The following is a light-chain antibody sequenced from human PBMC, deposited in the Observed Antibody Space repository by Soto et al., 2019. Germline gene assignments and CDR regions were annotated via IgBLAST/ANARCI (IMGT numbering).Light chain of an antibody. J-gene: IGKJ2*01. Sequence: DIQVTQSPSSLSASVGDRVTITCRASRSVSTWLAWYHQKPGSAPRLLIYEGSILQSGVPSRFSCSGSGTEFTLTISSLQPDDLGTYYCQQYDSYGVTFGQGTRLEIK. V-gene: IGKV1-5*03. CDR2: EGS. CDR3: QQYDSYGVT. CDR1: RSVSTW.